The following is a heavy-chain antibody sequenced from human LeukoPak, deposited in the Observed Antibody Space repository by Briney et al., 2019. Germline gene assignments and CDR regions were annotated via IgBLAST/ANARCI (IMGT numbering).Heavy chain of an antibody. CDR2: IKQDGSEK. CDR1: GFTFSSYW. V-gene: IGHV3-7*01. CDR3: ASGRQLGY. D-gene: IGHD3-16*01. J-gene: IGHJ4*02. Sequence: GGSLRLSCAASGFTFSSYWMSWVRQAPGKGLEWVANIKQDGSEKYVDSVKGRSTISRDNAKNSLYLQMNSLRAEDTALYYCASGRQLGYWGQGTLVTVSS.